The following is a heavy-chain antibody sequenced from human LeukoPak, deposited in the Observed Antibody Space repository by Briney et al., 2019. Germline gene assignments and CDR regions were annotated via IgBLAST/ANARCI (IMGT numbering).Heavy chain of an antibody. V-gene: IGHV4-34*01. CDR3: ARYSSSWYYFDY. CDR2: INHSGNT. Sequence: PSETLSLTCAVYGGSFSGYYWSWIRQPPGKGLEWIGEINHSGNTNYNPSLKSRVTISVDTSKNQFSLKLSSVTAADTAVYYCARYSSSWYYFDYWGQGTLVTVSS. J-gene: IGHJ4*02. CDR1: GGSFSGYY. D-gene: IGHD6-13*01.